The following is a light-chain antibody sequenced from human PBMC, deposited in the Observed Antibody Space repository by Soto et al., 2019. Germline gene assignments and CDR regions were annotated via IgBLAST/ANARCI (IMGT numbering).Light chain of an antibody. V-gene: IGKV3-15*01. J-gene: IGKJ1*01. CDR1: QSVSSK. CDR2: GAS. Sequence: EIVMTQSPATLSVSPGERATLSCRASQSVSSKLAWYQQKPGQAPRLLIYGASTRATDIPARFSGSGSGTEFTLTISSLQSEDFAVYYCQQSNNWPQTFGQGTKVEIK. CDR3: QQSNNWPQT.